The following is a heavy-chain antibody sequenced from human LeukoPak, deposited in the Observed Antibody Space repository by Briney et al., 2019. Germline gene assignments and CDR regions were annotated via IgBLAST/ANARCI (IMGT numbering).Heavy chain of an antibody. CDR3: AKESRASSSWYVATGNYFDY. Sequence: PGRSLRLSCAASGFTFSSYGMHWVRQAPGKGLEWVAVISYDGSNKCYADSVKGRFTISRDNSKNTLYLQMNSLRAEDTAVYYCAKESRASSSWYVATGNYFDYWGQGTLVTVSS. V-gene: IGHV3-30*18. CDR1: GFTFSSYG. D-gene: IGHD6-13*01. CDR2: ISYDGSNK. J-gene: IGHJ4*02.